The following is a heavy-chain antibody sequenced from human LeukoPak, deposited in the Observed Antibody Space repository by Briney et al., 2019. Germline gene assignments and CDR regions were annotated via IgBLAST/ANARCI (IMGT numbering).Heavy chain of an antibody. CDR3: ARRVYYGSGTSQYYFDF. D-gene: IGHD3-10*01. Sequence: GGSLRLSCAASGFIFSYYYMLWLRPAPGKGLEWLLYLSTSGTTTYCADSVKRRFTISRDNTKNSLYLHMNTLRAEDTAVYCCARRVYYGSGTSQYYFDFWGQGTLVTVSS. V-gene: IGHV3-11*01. CDR2: LSTSGTTT. J-gene: IGHJ4*02. CDR1: GFIFSYYY.